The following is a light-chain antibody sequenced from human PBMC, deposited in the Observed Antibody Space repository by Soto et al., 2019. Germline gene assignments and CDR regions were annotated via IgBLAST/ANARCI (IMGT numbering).Light chain of an antibody. CDR1: HGIKSY. CDR3: QQSHSMSWT. CDR2: DAS. Sequence: DVQLTQSPSSLSASVGDRVTITCRASHGIKSYLNWYQQKPGRAPKLLIYDASSLQSGVPSRFSGSGSGTDFALSISSLQPEDCATYYCQQSHSMSWTFGQGTKVEIK. J-gene: IGKJ1*01. V-gene: IGKV1-39*01.